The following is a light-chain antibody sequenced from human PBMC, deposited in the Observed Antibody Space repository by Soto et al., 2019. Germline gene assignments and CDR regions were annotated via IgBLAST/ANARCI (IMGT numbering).Light chain of an antibody. Sequence: QSVLTQPASVSGSLGQSITISCTGTSSDVGGYNYVSWYQQHPGKAPKLMIYDVSNGPSGVSNRFSGSKSGNTASLTISGLQAEDEADYYCSSYTSSSTPYVFGTGTKVTVL. CDR2: DVS. V-gene: IGLV2-14*01. CDR3: SSYTSSSTPYV. J-gene: IGLJ1*01. CDR1: SSDVGGYNY.